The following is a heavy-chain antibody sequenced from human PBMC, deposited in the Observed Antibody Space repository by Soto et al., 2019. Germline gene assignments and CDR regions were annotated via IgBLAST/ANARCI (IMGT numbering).Heavy chain of an antibody. J-gene: IGHJ4*02. V-gene: IGHV2-5*02. D-gene: IGHD3-3*01. Sequence: QITLNESGPTVVRPTEPLTLTCRFSGFSLTTSGVGVGWIRQSPGKAPEWLALIYWDDDKRYSASLKSRLTNTTATSKNQVVLTVSDLDPTDTATYYCAHRVLRTVFGLVTTTAIYFDFWGQGTPVAVSS. CDR2: IYWDDDK. CDR1: GFSLTTSGVG. CDR3: AHRVLRTVFGLVTTTAIYFDF.